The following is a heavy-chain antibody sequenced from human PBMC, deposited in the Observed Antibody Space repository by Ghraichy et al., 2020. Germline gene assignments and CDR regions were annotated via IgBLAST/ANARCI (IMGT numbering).Heavy chain of an antibody. Sequence: SETLSLTCAVYGGSFSDYYWTWIRQPPGKGLQWIGEINHRGSTNYNQSLKSRVTISLDTSRNQFSLKLNSVTAADTAVYYCASTSYDILTGYQPLDTWGQGTLVTVSS. D-gene: IGHD3-9*01. CDR2: INHRGST. CDR3: ASTSYDILTGYQPLDT. V-gene: IGHV4-34*01. J-gene: IGHJ5*02. CDR1: GGSFSDYY.